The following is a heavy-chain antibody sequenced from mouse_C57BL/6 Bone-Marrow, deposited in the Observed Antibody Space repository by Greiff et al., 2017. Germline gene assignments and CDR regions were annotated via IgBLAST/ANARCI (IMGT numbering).Heavy chain of an antibody. J-gene: IGHJ4*01. V-gene: IGHV5-17*01. CDR2: ISSGSSTI. CDR3: ARRAIYYYGSSYFYYAMDY. Sequence: EVQGVESGGGLVKPGGSLKLSCAASGFTFSDYGMHWVRQAPEKGLEWVAYISSGSSTIYYADTGKGRFTISRDNAKNTLFLQMTSLRSEDTAMYYCARRAIYYYGSSYFYYAMDYWGQGASVTVSS. D-gene: IGHD1-1*01. CDR1: GFTFSDYG.